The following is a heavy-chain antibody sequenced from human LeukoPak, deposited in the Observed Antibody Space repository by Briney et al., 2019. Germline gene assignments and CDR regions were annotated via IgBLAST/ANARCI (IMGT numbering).Heavy chain of an antibody. CDR1: GFTFSSYW. J-gene: IGHJ6*03. V-gene: IGHV3-7*01. D-gene: IGHD1-26*01. Sequence: GGSLRLSCAASGFTFSSYWMSWVRQAPGKGLEWVANIKQDGSEKYYVDSVKGRFTISRDNAKNSLYLQMNSLRAEDMAVYYCARGWDYYYMDVWGKGTTVTVSS. CDR2: IKQDGSEK. CDR3: ARGWDYYYMDV.